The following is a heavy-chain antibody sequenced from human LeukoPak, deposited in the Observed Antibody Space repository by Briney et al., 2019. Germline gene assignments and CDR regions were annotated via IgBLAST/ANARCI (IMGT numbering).Heavy chain of an antibody. CDR2: INHSGGST. J-gene: IGHJ6*03. CDR1: GYTFTSYY. CDR3: ARSPTYYYDSSGYPSYMDV. D-gene: IGHD3-22*01. Sequence: AASVKVSCKASGYTFTSYYMHWVRQAPGQGLEWMGIINHSGGSTSYAQKFQGRVTMTRDTSTSTVYMELSSLRSEDTAVYYCARSPTYYYDSSGYPSYMDVWGKGTTVTVSS. V-gene: IGHV1-46*01.